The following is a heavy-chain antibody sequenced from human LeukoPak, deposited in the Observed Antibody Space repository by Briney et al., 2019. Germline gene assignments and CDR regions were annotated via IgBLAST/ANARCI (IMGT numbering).Heavy chain of an antibody. CDR2: LYTSGST. Sequence: SQTLSLTCTVPGASISSGSYYWSWIRQPAGKGREWIGRLYTSGSTNYNPSLKRRVTISVDTSKNQFSLKLSFVTAADTAVYYCARGAHIYGIGEVGFDYWGQGTLVTVSS. CDR1: GASISSGSYY. J-gene: IGHJ4*02. CDR3: ARGAHIYGIGEVGFDY. D-gene: IGHD5-18*01. V-gene: IGHV4-61*02.